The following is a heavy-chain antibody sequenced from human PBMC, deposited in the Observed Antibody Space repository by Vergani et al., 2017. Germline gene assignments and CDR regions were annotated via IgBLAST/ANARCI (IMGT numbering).Heavy chain of an antibody. V-gene: IGHV4-39*01. D-gene: IGHD3-16*01. J-gene: IGHJ2*01. CDR1: GDSIISRSYY. Sequence: QMQLQESGPGLVKASETLSLTCTVSGDSIISRSYYWGWIRQPPGKGQEWIGSIYNSGNGDSSSSLKSRVTISADTSKNQFSLRLTSVTAADTAVYYCASGKYYSDSTSHFRGGYFDVWGRGTLVTVPS. CDR3: ASGKYYSDSTSHFRGGYFDV. CDR2: IYNSGNG.